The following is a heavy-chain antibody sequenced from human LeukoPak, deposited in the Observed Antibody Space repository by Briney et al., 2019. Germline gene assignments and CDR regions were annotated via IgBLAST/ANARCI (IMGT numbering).Heavy chain of an antibody. Sequence: GGSLRLSCAASGFTFISYWMHWVRQAPGKGLXXVSRINSDGSSTSYADSAKGRFTISRDNAKNTLYLQMNTLRAEDTAVYYCARAAYSSMDVWGQGTTVTVSS. D-gene: IGHD6-13*01. CDR2: INSDGSST. CDR1: GFTFISYW. J-gene: IGHJ6*02. V-gene: IGHV3-74*01. CDR3: ARAAYSSMDV.